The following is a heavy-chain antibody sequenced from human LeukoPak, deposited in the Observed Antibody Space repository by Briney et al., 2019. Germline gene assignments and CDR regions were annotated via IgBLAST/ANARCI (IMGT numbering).Heavy chain of an antibody. CDR3: ARDSGSYYFDY. CDR2: ISYDGSNK. D-gene: IGHD3-10*01. Sequence: GGSLRLSCAASGFTFSSYGMHWVRQAPGKGLEWVAVISYDGSNKYYADSVKGRFTISRDNSKNTLYLQMNSLRAEDTAVYYCARDSGSYYFDYWGQGTLVTVSS. CDR1: GFTFSSYG. V-gene: IGHV3-30*03. J-gene: IGHJ4*02.